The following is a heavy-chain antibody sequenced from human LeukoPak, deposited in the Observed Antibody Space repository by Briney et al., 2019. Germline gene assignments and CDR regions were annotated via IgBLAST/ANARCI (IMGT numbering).Heavy chain of an antibody. CDR2: INPNSGDT. Sequence: GASVKVSCKASGYTFTGYYMHWVRQAPGQGLEWMGWINPNSGDTNYAQKFQGRVTMTRDTSISTAYMELSSLRSEDTAVYYCAREGGLGKTGTSYYYMDVWGKGTTVTVSS. CDR1: GYTFTGYY. V-gene: IGHV1-2*02. J-gene: IGHJ6*03. D-gene: IGHD7-27*01. CDR3: AREGGLGKTGTSYYYMDV.